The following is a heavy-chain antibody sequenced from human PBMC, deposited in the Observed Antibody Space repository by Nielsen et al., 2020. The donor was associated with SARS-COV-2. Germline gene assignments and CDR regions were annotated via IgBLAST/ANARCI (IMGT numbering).Heavy chain of an antibody. J-gene: IGHJ6*03. V-gene: IGHV3-9*01. CDR2: ISWNSGSI. Sequence: SLKISCAASGFTFDDYAMHWVRQAPGKGLEWVSGISWNSGSIGYADSVKGRFTISRDNAKNSLYLQMNSLRDEDTAVYYCAREVTYYYYMDVWGKGTTVIVSS. CDR3: AREVTYYYYMDV. CDR1: GFTFDDYA.